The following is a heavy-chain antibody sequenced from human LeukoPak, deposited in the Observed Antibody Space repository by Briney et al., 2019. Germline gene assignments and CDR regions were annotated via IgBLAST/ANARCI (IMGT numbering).Heavy chain of an antibody. CDR1: EYTFSVYH. V-gene: IGHV1-2*02. D-gene: IGHD6-13*01. Sequence: ASVKVSCKASEYTFSVYHIHWVRQAPGQGLEWMAWINPDSGDTNYAQKFQGRVTMTRDTSISTAYTEVSSLRSDDTAVYYCAPIPGGSWAFDYWGQGTLVTVSS. CDR2: INPDSGDT. CDR3: APIPGGSWAFDY. J-gene: IGHJ4*02.